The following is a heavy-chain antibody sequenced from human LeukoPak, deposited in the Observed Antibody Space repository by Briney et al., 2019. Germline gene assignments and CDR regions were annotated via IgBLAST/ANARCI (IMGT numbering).Heavy chain of an antibody. V-gene: IGHV3-30*04. CDR3: VYDFWSGYRQYSDY. Sequence: GRSLRLSCAASGFTFSSYAMHWVRQAPGKGLEWVAVISYDGSNKYYADPVKGRFTISRDNSKNTLYLQMNSLRAEDTAVYYCVYDFWSGYRQYSDYWGQGTLVTVSS. CDR1: GFTFSSYA. D-gene: IGHD3-3*01. J-gene: IGHJ4*02. CDR2: ISYDGSNK.